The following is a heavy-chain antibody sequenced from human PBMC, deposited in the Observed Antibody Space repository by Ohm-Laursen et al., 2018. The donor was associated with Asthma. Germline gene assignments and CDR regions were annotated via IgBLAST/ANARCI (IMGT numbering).Heavy chain of an antibody. J-gene: IGHJ4*02. CDR3: ARDVMDWYSPALDF. V-gene: IGHV3-30-3*01. CDR2: ISYDSSLK. D-gene: IGHD3/OR15-3a*01. CDR1: GFSFRSYA. Sequence: SLRLSCTASGFSFRSYAMHWVRQAPGKGLEWLAVISYDSSLKYYADSVNGRFTISRDDFKSTLYLQMNGLRADDTALYYCARDVMDWYSPALDFWGQGSLVTVSS.